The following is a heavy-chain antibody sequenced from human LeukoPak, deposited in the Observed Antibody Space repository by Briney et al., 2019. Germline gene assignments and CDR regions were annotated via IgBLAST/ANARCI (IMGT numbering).Heavy chain of an antibody. D-gene: IGHD5-18*01. Sequence: GASVKVSCKASGGTFSSYAISWVRQAPGQGLEWMGGIIPIFGTANYAQKFQGRVTITADESTSTAYMELSSLRSEDTAVYYCASLPGIQLWTTPVDYWGQGTLVTVSS. CDR3: ASLPGIQLWTTPVDY. J-gene: IGHJ4*02. CDR1: GGTFSSYA. V-gene: IGHV1-69*13. CDR2: IIPIFGTA.